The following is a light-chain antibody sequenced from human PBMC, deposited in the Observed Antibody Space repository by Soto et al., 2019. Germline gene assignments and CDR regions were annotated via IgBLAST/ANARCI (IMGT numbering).Light chain of an antibody. CDR1: QGISSY. CDR3: QQLKSYPVT. Sequence: DIPLTQSPSFLSASVGHRVTITCRASQGISSYLAWYQQEPGKAPKPLIYAASTLQSGVPSSFSGSGSGTEFTLTISSLQPEDFATYYCQQLKSYPVTFGGGTKVEIK. CDR2: AAS. J-gene: IGKJ4*01. V-gene: IGKV1-9*01.